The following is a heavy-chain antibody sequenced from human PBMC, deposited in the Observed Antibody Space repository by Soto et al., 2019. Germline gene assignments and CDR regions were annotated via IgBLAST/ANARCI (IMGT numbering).Heavy chain of an antibody. Sequence: ASVKVSCKASGGTFSSYAISWVRQAPGQGLEWMGRIIPILGIANYAQKFQGRVTITADKSTSTAYMELSSLRSEDTAVYYCVTSQQSSGWYYFDYWGQGTLVTVSS. J-gene: IGHJ4*02. V-gene: IGHV1-69*04. CDR1: GGTFSSYA. CDR2: IIPILGIA. D-gene: IGHD6-19*01. CDR3: VTSQQSSGWYYFDY.